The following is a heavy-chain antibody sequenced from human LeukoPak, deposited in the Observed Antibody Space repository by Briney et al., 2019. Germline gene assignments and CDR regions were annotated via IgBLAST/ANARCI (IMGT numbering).Heavy chain of an antibody. J-gene: IGHJ3*02. D-gene: IGHD2-21*02. Sequence: QPGGSLRLSCATSGFTFSSYWMHWVRQAPGKGLVLVSRINSDGSSTSYADFVKGRFTISRDNAKNTLYLQMNSLRAEDTAVYYCARECGGDCWDAFDIWGQGTMVTVSS. CDR1: GFTFSSYW. V-gene: IGHV3-74*01. CDR2: INSDGSST. CDR3: ARECGGDCWDAFDI.